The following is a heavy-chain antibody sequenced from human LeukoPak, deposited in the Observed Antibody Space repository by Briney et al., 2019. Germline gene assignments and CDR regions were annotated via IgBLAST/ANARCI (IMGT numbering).Heavy chain of an antibody. CDR3: ARRTEYSSESFDY. D-gene: IGHD6-6*01. J-gene: IGHJ4*02. CDR2: IYYSGST. CDR1: GGSISFYY. Sequence: TSETLSLTCAVSGGSISFYYWSWIRRPPGKGLEWIGYIYYSGSTNYNPSLKSRVTISVDTSKSQFSLKLSSVTAADTAVYYCARRTEYSSESFDYWGQGTLVTVSS. V-gene: IGHV4-59*08.